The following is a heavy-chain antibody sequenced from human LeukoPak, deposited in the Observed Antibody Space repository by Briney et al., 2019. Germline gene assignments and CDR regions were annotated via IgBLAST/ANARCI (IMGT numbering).Heavy chain of an antibody. Sequence: GGSLRLSCAASGFTFDDYAMHWVRQAPGKGLEWVSGISWNSGSIGYADSVKGRFTISRDNAKNSLYLQMNSLRAEDTALYYCAKDIHSQLELRGFDYWGQGTLVTVSS. V-gene: IGHV3-9*01. CDR3: AKDIHSQLELRGFDY. CDR2: ISWNSGSI. CDR1: GFTFDDYA. D-gene: IGHD1-7*01. J-gene: IGHJ4*02.